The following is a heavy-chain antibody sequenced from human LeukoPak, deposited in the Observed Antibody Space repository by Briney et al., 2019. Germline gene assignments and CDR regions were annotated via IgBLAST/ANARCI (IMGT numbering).Heavy chain of an antibody. CDR2: IYSSGST. CDR3: AREASPDY. Sequence: PSETLSLTCTVSGGSISSGSYYWSWIRQPAGKGLEWIGRIYSSGSTNYNPSLKSRVTISVDTSKNQFSLKLSSVTAADTAVYYCAREASPDYWGQGTLVTVSS. J-gene: IGHJ4*02. V-gene: IGHV4-61*02. CDR1: GGSISSGSYY.